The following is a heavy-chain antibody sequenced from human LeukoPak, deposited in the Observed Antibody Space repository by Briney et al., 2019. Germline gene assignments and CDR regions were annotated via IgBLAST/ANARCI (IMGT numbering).Heavy chain of an antibody. CDR1: GGTFSRFT. Sequence: SVKVSCKASGGTFSRFTIGWVRQAPGQGFEWTGGITPIFGTANFAQKFQGRVTITADESTSTAYMELSSLRSEDTAVYYCAYDCSGGSCCSDYWGQGTLVTVSS. CDR3: AYDCSGGSCCSDY. CDR2: ITPIFGTA. D-gene: IGHD2-15*01. V-gene: IGHV1-69*13. J-gene: IGHJ4*02.